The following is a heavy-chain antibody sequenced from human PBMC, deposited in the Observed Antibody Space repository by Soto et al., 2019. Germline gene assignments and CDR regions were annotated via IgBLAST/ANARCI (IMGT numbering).Heavy chain of an antibody. V-gene: IGHV4-4*02. J-gene: IGHJ4*02. Sequence: SETLSLTCAVSGGSISSSNWWSWVRQPPGKGLEWIGEIYHSGSTNYNPSLKSRVTISVDTSKNQFSLKLSSVTAADTAVYYCARARGGEYFDWLLVDYWGQGTLVTVSS. CDR3: ARARGGEYFDWLLVDY. CDR2: IYHSGST. CDR1: GGSISSSNW. D-gene: IGHD3-9*01.